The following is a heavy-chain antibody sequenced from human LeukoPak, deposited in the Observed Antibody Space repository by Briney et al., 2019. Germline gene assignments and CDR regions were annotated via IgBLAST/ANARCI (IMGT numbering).Heavy chain of an antibody. D-gene: IGHD6-13*01. V-gene: IGHV3-23*01. J-gene: IGHJ4*02. CDR2: ISGSGGTT. CDR3: AKGQYSSSWGLFDY. Sequence: GGSLRLSCAASGFIFSRYGMSWVRQAPGKGPEWVSAISGSGGTTYYADSVKGRFTISRDNSKNTLYLQMNSLRAEDTAVYYCAKGQYSSSWGLFDYWGQGTLVTVSS. CDR1: GFIFSRYG.